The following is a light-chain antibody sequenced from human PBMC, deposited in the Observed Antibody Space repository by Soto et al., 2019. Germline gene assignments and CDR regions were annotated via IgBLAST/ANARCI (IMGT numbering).Light chain of an antibody. CDR2: DAS. V-gene: IGKV1-5*01. Sequence: DIQMTQSPSTLSASVGDRVTITCRASQSISNWLAWYQQKPGKAPKLLIYDASNLETGVPSSFSGSGSGTKFTLTISSLQPDDFATYYCQQCNNYPWTFGQGTKVEIK. CDR3: QQCNNYPWT. CDR1: QSISNW. J-gene: IGKJ1*01.